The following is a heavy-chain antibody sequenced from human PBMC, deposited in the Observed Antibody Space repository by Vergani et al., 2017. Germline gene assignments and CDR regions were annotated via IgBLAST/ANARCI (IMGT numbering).Heavy chain of an antibody. J-gene: IGHJ5*01. V-gene: IGHV3-74*03. CDR3: ARARCIETCYMSNWLDS. Sequence: EVQLVESGGGLVKPGGSLRLSCSASGFSFNSYWMHWVRHVPGKGLLWVSRIKSDGSITAYADSVKGRFTISRDNAQNTLYLQMNSLRVEETGVYYCARARCIETCYMSNWLDSWGQGTLVTVSS. D-gene: IGHD3-9*01. CDR2: IKSDGSIT. CDR1: GFSFNSYW.